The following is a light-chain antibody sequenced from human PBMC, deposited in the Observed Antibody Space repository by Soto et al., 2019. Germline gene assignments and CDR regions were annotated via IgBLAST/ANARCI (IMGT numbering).Light chain of an antibody. J-gene: IGLJ2*01. V-gene: IGLV2-14*01. Sequence: QSVLTQPASVSGSPGQSITLSCTGTGSDVGAHNYVSWYQQHPGKTPKLMIYEVSNRPSGVSNRFSGSKSGNTASLTISGLQAEDEADYYCSSYTTSSTIVFGGGTKVTVL. CDR1: GSDVGAHNY. CDR3: SSYTTSSTIV. CDR2: EVS.